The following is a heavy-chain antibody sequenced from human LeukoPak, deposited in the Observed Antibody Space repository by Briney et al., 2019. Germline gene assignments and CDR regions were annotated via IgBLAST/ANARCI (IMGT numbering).Heavy chain of an antibody. D-gene: IGHD6-13*01. Sequence: ASVKVSCKASGYTFTGYYMLLVREAPGQGLEWMGWINPNSGGTNYAQKFQGRVTMTRDTPISTAYMELSRLRSDDTAVYYCASRLDSSSGDPVFDHWGQGTLVTVSS. J-gene: IGHJ5*02. CDR1: GYTFTGYY. V-gene: IGHV1-2*02. CDR3: ASRLDSSSGDPVFDH. CDR2: INPNSGGT.